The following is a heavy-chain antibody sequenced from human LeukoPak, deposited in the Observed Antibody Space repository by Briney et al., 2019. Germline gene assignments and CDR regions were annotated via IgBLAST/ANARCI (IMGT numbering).Heavy chain of an antibody. D-gene: IGHD2-2*01. CDR1: GFTFSSYG. CDR3: ARAASTGTVAY. Sequence: GGTLRLSCAASGFTFSSYGMSWVRQAPGKGLEWVANINQGGSATYYVDSLKGRFIISRDNAKNSLFLQMNSLRADDTAVYYCARAASTGTVAYWGQGTLVTVSS. V-gene: IGHV3-7*01. CDR2: INQGGSAT. J-gene: IGHJ4*02.